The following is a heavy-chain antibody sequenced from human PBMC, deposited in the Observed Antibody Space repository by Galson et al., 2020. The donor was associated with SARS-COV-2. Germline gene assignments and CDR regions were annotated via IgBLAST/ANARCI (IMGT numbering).Heavy chain of an antibody. J-gene: IGHJ4*02. CDR3: ARSRKIFGVVIRETDY. CDR2: IYYSGST. D-gene: IGHD3-3*01. Sequence: SETLSLTCTVSGGSISSGGYYWSWIRQHPGKGLEWIGYIYYSGSTYYNPSLKSRVTISVDTSKNQFSLKLSSVTAADTAVYYCARSRKIFGVVIRETDYWGQGTLVTVSS. CDR1: GGSISSGGYY. V-gene: IGHV4-31*03.